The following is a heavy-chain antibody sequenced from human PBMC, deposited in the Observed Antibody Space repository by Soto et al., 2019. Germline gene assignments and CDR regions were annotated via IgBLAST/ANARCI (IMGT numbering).Heavy chain of an antibody. V-gene: IGHV4-59*01. Sequence: PSETLSLTCTVSGGSISSYYWSWIRQPRGKGLEWIGYIYYSGSTNYNPSLKSRVTISVDTSKNQFSLKLSSVTAADTAVYYCARDGSSWYGYYYGMDVWGQGTTVTVSS. CDR1: GGSISSYY. D-gene: IGHD6-13*01. CDR3: ARDGSSWYGYYYGMDV. CDR2: IYYSGST. J-gene: IGHJ6*02.